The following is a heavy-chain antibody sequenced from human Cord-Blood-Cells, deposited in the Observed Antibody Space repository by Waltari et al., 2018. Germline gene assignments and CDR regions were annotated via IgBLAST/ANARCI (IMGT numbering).Heavy chain of an antibody. V-gene: IGHV3-30*18. CDR3: AKGMRRYSSSWYAFDI. J-gene: IGHJ3*02. CDR1: GFTFSSYG. D-gene: IGHD6-13*01. CDR2: ISYDGSNK. Sequence: QVQLVESGGGVVQPGRSLRLSCAASGFTFSSYGMHWVRQAPAKGLEWVAVISYDGSNKYYADSVKGRFTISRDNSKNTLYLQMNSLRAEDTAVYYCAKGMRRYSSSWYAFDIWGQGTMVTVSS.